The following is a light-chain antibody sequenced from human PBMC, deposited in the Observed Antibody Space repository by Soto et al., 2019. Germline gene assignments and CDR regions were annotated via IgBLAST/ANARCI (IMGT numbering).Light chain of an antibody. CDR2: DAS. CDR1: QSVSSS. V-gene: IGKV3-11*01. Sequence: EIVLTQSPATLCLSLGQRATLSCRASQSVSSSLAWYQQKPGQAPRLLIYDASNRASGIPARFSGRGSGTDFTLTISSLEPEDLAVYYCQQRRNWPLTFGGGTKVEI. CDR3: QQRRNWPLT. J-gene: IGKJ4*01.